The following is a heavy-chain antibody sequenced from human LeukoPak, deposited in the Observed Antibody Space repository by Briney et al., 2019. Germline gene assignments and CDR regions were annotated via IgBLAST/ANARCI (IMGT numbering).Heavy chain of an antibody. D-gene: IGHD2-15*01. CDR3: ARVGSCYSLLFGGCNWFDP. V-gene: IGHV1-69*05. CDR1: GGTFSSYA. Sequence: SVKVCCKASGGTFSSYAISWVRQAPGQGLEWMGGIIPIFGTANYAQKFQGRVTITTDESTSKAYMELSSLRSEDTAVYYCARVGSCYSLLFGGCNWFDPWGQGTLVTVSS. J-gene: IGHJ5*02. CDR2: IIPIFGTA.